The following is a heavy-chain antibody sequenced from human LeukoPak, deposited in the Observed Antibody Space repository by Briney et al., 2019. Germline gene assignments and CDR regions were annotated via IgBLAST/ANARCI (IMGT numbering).Heavy chain of an antibody. CDR2: IRSTGSTI. J-gene: IGHJ3*02. CDR1: GFTFSSFE. V-gene: IGHV3-48*03. D-gene: IGHD1-26*01. Sequence: GGSLRLSCAASGFTFSSFEMTWVRQAPGKGLEWLSYIRSTGSTIYYADSVKGRFTISRDNAKKSLYLQMDSLRAEDTAVYYCARDSGGVGATNAFDIWGQGTMVTVSS. CDR3: ARDSGGVGATNAFDI.